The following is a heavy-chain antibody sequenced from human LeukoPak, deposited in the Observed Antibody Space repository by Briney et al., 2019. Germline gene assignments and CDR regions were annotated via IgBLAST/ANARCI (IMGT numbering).Heavy chain of an antibody. V-gene: IGHV1-2*02. Sequence: GASVKVSCKASGYTFNDYYMHWVRQAPGQGLEWMGWINPNSGGTKYAQKFQGRVTMTRDTSISTAYMELSRLRSDDTAVYYCVRDYFGSGSLFDPWGQGTLVTASS. CDR1: GYTFNDYY. J-gene: IGHJ5*02. CDR3: VRDYFGSGSLFDP. CDR2: INPNSGGT. D-gene: IGHD3-10*01.